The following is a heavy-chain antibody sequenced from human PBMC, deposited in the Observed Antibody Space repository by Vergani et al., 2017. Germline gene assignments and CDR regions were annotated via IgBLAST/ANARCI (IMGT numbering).Heavy chain of an antibody. J-gene: IGHJ4*02. CDR3: ARGRRRIAAAGTGMFPDY. CDR2: IYTSGST. CDR1: GGSLSSYY. V-gene: IGHV4-4*07. D-gene: IGHD6-13*01. Sequence: QVQLQESGPGLVKPSETLSLTCTVSGGSLSSYYWSWIRQPPGKGLEWIGRIYTSGSTNYKPALKSRVTMSVDTSKNQFSLKLSSVTAADTAVYYCARGRRRIAAAGTGMFPDYWGQGTLVTVSS.